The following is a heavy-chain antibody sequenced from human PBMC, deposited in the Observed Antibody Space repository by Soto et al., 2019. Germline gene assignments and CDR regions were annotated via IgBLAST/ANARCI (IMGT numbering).Heavy chain of an antibody. Sequence: PSETLSLTCTVSGGSISSGPYSWGWIRQPPGEGLEWIGTFHYSESTYYNPSLESRVTISVDTSKNQFSLKVTSVTVADTAVYYCARLGGYCSSTSCYGYYGMGVWGQGTTVTVS. CDR3: ARLGGYCSSTSCYGYYGMGV. D-gene: IGHD2-2*01. CDR1: GGSISSGPYS. V-gene: IGHV4-39*01. CDR2: FHYSEST. J-gene: IGHJ6*02.